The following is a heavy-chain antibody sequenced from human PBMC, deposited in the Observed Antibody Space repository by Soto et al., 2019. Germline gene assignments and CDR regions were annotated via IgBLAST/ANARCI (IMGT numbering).Heavy chain of an antibody. CDR3: AKNLPLGELSPAPNFDY. Sequence: EVQLLESGGGLVQPGGSLRLSCAASGFTFSSYAMSWVRQAPGKGLEWVSAISGSGGSTYYADSVKGRFTISRDNSKNTLYLQMNSLRAEDTAVYYCAKNLPLGELSPAPNFDYWGQGTLVTVSS. V-gene: IGHV3-23*01. J-gene: IGHJ4*02. CDR1: GFTFSSYA. D-gene: IGHD3-16*02. CDR2: ISGSGGST.